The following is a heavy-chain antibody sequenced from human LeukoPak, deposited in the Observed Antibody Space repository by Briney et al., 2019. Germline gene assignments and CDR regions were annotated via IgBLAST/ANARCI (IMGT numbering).Heavy chain of an antibody. CDR1: RFTFSNYG. J-gene: IGHJ4*02. CDR2: ISGSSSTI. V-gene: IGHV3-48*02. CDR3: ARNPVSYGGHYYFDY. Sequence: PGGSLRLSCAASRFTFSNYGVNWVRQAPGKGLEWVSYISGSSSTIYYADSVRGRFTISRDNAKNSLYLQMNSLRDEDTAVYYCARNPVSYGGHYYFDYWGQGTLVTVSS. D-gene: IGHD4-23*01.